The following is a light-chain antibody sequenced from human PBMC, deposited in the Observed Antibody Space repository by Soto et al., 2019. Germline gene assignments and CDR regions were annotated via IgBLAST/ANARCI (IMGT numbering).Light chain of an antibody. J-gene: IGLJ2*01. CDR1: SSDVGSYNL. CDR3: CSYAGSSTLNVV. Sequence: QSALTQPASVSGSPGQSITISCTGTSSDVGSYNLVSWYQQHPGKAPKLMIYEVSKRPSGVSNRFSGSKSGTTASLTISGLQAEDEADYYCCSYAGSSTLNVVFGGGTKLTVL. CDR2: EVS. V-gene: IGLV2-23*02.